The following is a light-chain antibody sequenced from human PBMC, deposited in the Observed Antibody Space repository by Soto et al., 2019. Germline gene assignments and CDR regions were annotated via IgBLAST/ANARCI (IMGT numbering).Light chain of an antibody. CDR2: DAS. CDR1: QTVSSY. V-gene: IGKV3-11*01. Sequence: EIVLTQSPATLSLSPGERATLSCRASQTVSSYLAWYQQKPGQAPRLLIYDASNRATGIPARFSGSGSGTDFTLTIRSLEPEDFAVYYCQQRGNWPLFTFGPGTKVDI. CDR3: QQRGNWPLFT. J-gene: IGKJ3*01.